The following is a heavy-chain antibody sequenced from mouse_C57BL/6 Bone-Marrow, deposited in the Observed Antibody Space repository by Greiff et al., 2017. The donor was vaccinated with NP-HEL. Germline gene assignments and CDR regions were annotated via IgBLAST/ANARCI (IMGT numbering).Heavy chain of an antibody. CDR2: IDPSDSYT. V-gene: IGHV1-69*01. CDR1: GYTFTSYW. J-gene: IGHJ3*01. Sequence: GQRQKTGAELVMPGASVKLSCKASGYTFTSYWMHWVKQRPGQGLEWIGEIDPSDSYTNYNQKFKGKSTLTVDKSSSTAYMQLSSLTSEDSAVYYCACGSSSLAYWGQGTLVTVSA. CDR3: ACGSSSLAY. D-gene: IGHD1-1*01.